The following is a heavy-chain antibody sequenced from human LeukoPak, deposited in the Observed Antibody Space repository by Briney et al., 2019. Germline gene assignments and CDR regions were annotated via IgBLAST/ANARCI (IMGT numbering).Heavy chain of an antibody. CDR3: ARTGGVPAAIGNYYYMDV. CDR1: GFTFSSYA. CDR2: ISYDGSNK. D-gene: IGHD2-2*02. J-gene: IGHJ6*03. V-gene: IGHV3-30-3*01. Sequence: GGSLRLSCAASGFTFSSYAMHWVRQAPGKGLEWVAVISYDGSNKYYADSVKGRFTISRDNSKNTLYLQMNSLRAEDTAVYYCARTGGVPAAIGNYYYMDVWGKGTTVTVPS.